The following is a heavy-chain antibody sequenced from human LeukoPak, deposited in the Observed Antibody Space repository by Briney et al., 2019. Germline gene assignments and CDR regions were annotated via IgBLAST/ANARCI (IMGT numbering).Heavy chain of an antibody. CDR2: IIPIFGTA. CDR3: ARAPYAGAFSYYGMDV. V-gene: IGHV1-69*13. Sequence: GASVKASCKASGGTFSSYAISWVRQAPGQGLEWMGGIIPIFGTANYAQKFQGRVTITADESTSTAYMELSSLRSEDTAVYYCARAPYAGAFSYYGMDVWGQGTTVTVSS. J-gene: IGHJ6*02. D-gene: IGHD1-26*01. CDR1: GGTFSSYA.